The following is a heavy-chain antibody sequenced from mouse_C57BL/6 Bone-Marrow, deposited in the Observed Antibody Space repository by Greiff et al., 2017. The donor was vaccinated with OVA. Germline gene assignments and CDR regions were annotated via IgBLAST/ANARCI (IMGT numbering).Heavy chain of an antibody. D-gene: IGHD2-4*01. Sequence: VKLMESGPGLVAPSQSLSITCTVSGFSLTSYAISWVRQPPGKGLEWLGVIWTGGGTNYNSALKSRLSISKDNSKSQVFLKMNSLQTDDTARYXGARNGIDPIYDYDGAFADWGQGTLVTVSA. CDR2: IWTGGGT. J-gene: IGHJ3*01. CDR3: ARNGIDPIYDYDGAFAD. CDR1: GFSLTSYA. V-gene: IGHV2-9-1*01.